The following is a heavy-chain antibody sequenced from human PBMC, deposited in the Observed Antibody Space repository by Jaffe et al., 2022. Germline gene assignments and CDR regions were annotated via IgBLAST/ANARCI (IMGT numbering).Heavy chain of an antibody. CDR2: IKQDGSEK. V-gene: IGHV3-7*01. CDR1: GFTFSSYW. CDR3: ARSYGDYVRDVGY. Sequence: EVQLVESGGGLVQPGGSLRLSCAASGFTFSSYWMSWVRQAPGKGLEWVANIKQDGSEKYYVDSVKGRFTISRDNAKNSLYLQMNSLRAEDTAVYYCARSYGDYVRDVGYWGQGTLVTVSS. J-gene: IGHJ4*02. D-gene: IGHD4-17*01.